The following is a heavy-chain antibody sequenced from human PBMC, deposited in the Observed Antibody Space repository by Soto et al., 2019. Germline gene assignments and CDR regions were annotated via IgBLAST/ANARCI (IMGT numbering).Heavy chain of an antibody. CDR1: GFTFSSYA. J-gene: IGHJ4*02. D-gene: IGHD3-22*01. CDR3: AKDQAYYYDSSGYWAFDY. V-gene: IGHV3-23*01. CDR2: ISGSGGST. Sequence: PVGSLRLSCAASGFTFSSYAMSWVRQAPGKGLEWVSAISGSGGSTYYADSVKGRFTISRDNSKNTLYLQMNSLRAEDTAVYYCAKDQAYYYDSSGYWAFDYWGQGTLVPVYS.